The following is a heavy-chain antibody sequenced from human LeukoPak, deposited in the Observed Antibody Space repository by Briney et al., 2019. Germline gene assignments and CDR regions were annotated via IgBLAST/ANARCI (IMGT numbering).Heavy chain of an antibody. CDR2: IYYSEST. D-gene: IGHD2-21*02. V-gene: IGHV4-59*01. CDR1: GGSISSYY. Sequence: SETLSLTCTVSGGSISSYYWSWIRQPPGKGLEWIGYIYYSESTNYNPSLKSRVTISVDTSKNQFSLKLSSVTAADTAVYYCASGKVTAIRGLGYWGQGTLVTVSS. CDR3: ASGKVTAIRGLGY. J-gene: IGHJ4*02.